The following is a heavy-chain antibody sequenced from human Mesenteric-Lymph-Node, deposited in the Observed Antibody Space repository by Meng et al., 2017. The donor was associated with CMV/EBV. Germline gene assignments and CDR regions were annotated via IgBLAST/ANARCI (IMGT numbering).Heavy chain of an antibody. CDR3: AHRHCGGGSCSHFFDY. Sequence: FSLRTSGVGVGWIRQPPGKALELLSLIYWDDDTRYSPSLKSRLPIPQDPSKNQVVLSLTNMDPVDTATYYCAHRHCGGGSCSHFFDYWGQGTLVTVSS. J-gene: IGHJ4*02. CDR1: FSLRTSGVG. V-gene: IGHV2-5*02. D-gene: IGHD2-15*01. CDR2: IYWDDDT.